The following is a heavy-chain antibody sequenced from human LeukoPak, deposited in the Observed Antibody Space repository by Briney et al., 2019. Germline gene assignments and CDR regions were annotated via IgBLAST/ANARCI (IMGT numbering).Heavy chain of an antibody. CDR2: ISSSGSTI. CDR1: GFTSSDYY. Sequence: PGGSLRLSCAASGFTSSDYYMSWIRLAPGKGLEWVSYISSSGSTIYYANSVKGRFTISRDNAKNSLYLQMNSLRAEDTAVYYCARGSGYVQHPFDYWGQGTLVTVSS. CDR3: ARGSGYVQHPFDY. V-gene: IGHV3-11*01. J-gene: IGHJ4*02. D-gene: IGHD5-12*01.